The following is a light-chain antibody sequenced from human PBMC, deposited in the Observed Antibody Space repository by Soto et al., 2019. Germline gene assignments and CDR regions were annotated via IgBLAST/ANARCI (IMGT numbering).Light chain of an antibody. CDR3: QQYNSWPGT. Sequence: IVLTQSPGTLSVSPGERATLSCRASQSVSSKLAWYQQKPGQAPRLLFSGASTGATGIPARFSGSGSETEFTLSISSLQSEDFAVYYCQQYNSWPGTFGRGTKVEIK. CDR1: QSVSSK. V-gene: IGKV3-15*01. CDR2: GAS. J-gene: IGKJ1*01.